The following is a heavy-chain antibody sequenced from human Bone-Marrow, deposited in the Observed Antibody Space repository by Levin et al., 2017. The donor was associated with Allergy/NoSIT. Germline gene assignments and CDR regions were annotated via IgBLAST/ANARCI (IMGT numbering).Heavy chain of an antibody. CDR2: ISWNSGSI. CDR3: AKDMWAADGTMGFDY. D-gene: IGHD6-13*01. V-gene: IGHV3-9*01. CDR1: GFTFDDYA. Sequence: GGSLRLSCAASGFTFDDYAMHWVRQAPGKGLEWVSVISWNSGSIGYADSVKGRFTISRDNAKNSLYLQKNSLRAEETALYYCAKDMWAADGTMGFDYWGQGTLVTVSS. J-gene: IGHJ4*02.